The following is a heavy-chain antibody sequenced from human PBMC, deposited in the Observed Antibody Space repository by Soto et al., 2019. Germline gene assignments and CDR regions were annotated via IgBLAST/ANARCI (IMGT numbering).Heavy chain of an antibody. D-gene: IGHD6-19*01. V-gene: IGHV4-39*01. J-gene: IGHJ4*02. CDR3: MNYKSGWEY. CDR1: GVSISSRDYY. CDR2: ISYSGST. Sequence: QLQLQESGPGLVQPSETLSLTCTVSGVSISSRDYYWGWIRQPPGKGLEWIGMISYSGSTYYSPPLKSRVTIAADTSNNQWSLRLSSVTAADTAVFHCMNYKSGWEYWGQGTVVTVSS.